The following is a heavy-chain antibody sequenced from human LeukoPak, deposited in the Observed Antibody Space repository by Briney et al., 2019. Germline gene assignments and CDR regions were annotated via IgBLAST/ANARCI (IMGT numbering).Heavy chain of an antibody. V-gene: IGHV3-30*02. CDR2: IRYDGSNK. J-gene: IGHJ4*02. D-gene: IGHD3-9*01. CDR1: GFTFSSYG. Sequence: PGGSLRLSCAASGFTFSSYGMHWVRQAPGKGLEWVAFIRYDGSNKYYADSVKGRFTISRDNSKNTLYLQMNSLRAEDTAVYYCAKGGKYDILTGFPRSRLLGDYWGQGTLVTVSS. CDR3: AKGGKYDILTGFPRSRLLGDY.